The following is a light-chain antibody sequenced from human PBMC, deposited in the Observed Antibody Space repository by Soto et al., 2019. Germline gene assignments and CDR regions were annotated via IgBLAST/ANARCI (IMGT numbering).Light chain of an antibody. CDR1: SPNIGRNY. Sequence: QAVVTQPPSASGTPGQRVTISCSGSSPNIGRNYVYWYQQFPGTAPKLLIFTNNQRPSGVPDRFSGSKSGTSASLAISGLRAEDEADYYCAAWDDSLSTVVFGGGTKLTVL. V-gene: IGLV1-47*01. CDR2: TNN. J-gene: IGLJ2*01. CDR3: AAWDDSLSTVV.